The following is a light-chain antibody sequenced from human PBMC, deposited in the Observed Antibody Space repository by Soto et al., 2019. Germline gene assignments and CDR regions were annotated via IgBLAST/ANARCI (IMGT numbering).Light chain of an antibody. Sequence: EFVLTQSPGTLSLSPGERATLSCRASQTVRNNYLAWYQQKPGLAPRLLIYDASSRATGIPDRFSGGGSGTDFTLTISRLEPEDFAVYYCQQFSSYPLTFGGGTKVDI. CDR1: QTVRNNY. CDR2: DAS. J-gene: IGKJ4*01. V-gene: IGKV3-20*01. CDR3: QQFSSYPLT.